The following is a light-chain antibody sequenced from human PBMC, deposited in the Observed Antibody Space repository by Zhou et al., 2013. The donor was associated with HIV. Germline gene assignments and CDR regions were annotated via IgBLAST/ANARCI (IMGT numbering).Light chain of an antibody. CDR1: QSLLHSNGYNY. J-gene: IGKJ1*01. Sequence: DIVMTQSPLSLPVTPGEPASISCRSSQSLLHSNGYNYLDWYVQKPGQSPQLLIYLGSNRASGVPDRFSGSGSGTDFTLKISRVVAEDVGVYYCMQTLQSPRTFGQGTKVEIK. V-gene: IGKV2-28*01. CDR3: MQTLQSPRT. CDR2: LGS.